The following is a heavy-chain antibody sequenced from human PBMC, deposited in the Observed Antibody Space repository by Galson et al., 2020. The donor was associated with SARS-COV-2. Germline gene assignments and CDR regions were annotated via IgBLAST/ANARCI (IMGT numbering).Heavy chain of an antibody. CDR2: IYHSGST. CDR1: GGSISSGGYS. D-gene: IGHD2-8*01. CDR3: ARARCTNGVCYNRLPAFDI. J-gene: IGHJ3*02. V-gene: IGHV4-30-2*01. Sequence: SETLSLTCAVSGGSISSGGYSWSWIRQPPGKGLEWIGYIYHSGSTYYNPSLKSRVTISVDRSKNQFSLKLSSVTAADTAVYYCARARCTNGVCYNRLPAFDIWGQGTMVTVSS.